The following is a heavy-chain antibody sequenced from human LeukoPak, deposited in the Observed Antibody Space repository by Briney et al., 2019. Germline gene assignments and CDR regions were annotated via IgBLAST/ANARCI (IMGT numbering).Heavy chain of an antibody. D-gene: IGHD6-6*01. Sequence: SETLSLTCTVSNYSISSDYYWCWIRQPPGGVLEWIGSLFHSGTIYYTPSLKSRVTTSVDTSNNRVSLKLMSVPAADTAVYYCARATRPRGDFDYWGQGTLVTVSS. J-gene: IGHJ4*02. CDR1: NYSISSDYY. CDR3: ARATRPRGDFDY. CDR2: LFHSGTI. V-gene: IGHV4-38-2*02.